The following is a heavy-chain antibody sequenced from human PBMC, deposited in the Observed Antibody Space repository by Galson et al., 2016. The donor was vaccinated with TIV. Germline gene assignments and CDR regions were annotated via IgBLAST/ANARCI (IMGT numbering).Heavy chain of an antibody. CDR3: ARERRHCGNECFLRYYFGMDV. CDR2: IHDDGST. V-gene: IGHV3-66*02. Sequence: LRLSCAASGITVRDNFLTWVRQAPGKGLEWVSIIHDDGSTHYANSVKGRFTISRDNSKNTLYLHMNTLRPEDTAVYYCARERRHCGNECFLRYYFGMDVWGQGTTVTVSS. J-gene: IGHJ6*02. CDR1: GITVRDNF. D-gene: IGHD1-26*01.